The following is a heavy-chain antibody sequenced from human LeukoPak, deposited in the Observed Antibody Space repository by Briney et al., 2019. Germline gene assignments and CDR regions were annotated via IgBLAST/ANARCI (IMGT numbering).Heavy chain of an antibody. CDR1: GFTFGDYA. CDR3: TRDRWGGDYTSRGMDV. D-gene: IGHD4-17*01. Sequence: GGSLRLSCTGSGFTFGDYAISWLRQAPGKGLEWLGFMRSKDNDGTTDYAASVKGRFIISRDDSKSIAYLQMTDLKTEDTAVYYCTRDRWGGDYTSRGMDVWGKGTTV. J-gene: IGHJ6*04. V-gene: IGHV3-49*03. CDR2: MRSKDNDGTT.